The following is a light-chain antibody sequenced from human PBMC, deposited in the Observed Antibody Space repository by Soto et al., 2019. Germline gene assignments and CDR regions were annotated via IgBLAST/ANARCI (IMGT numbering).Light chain of an antibody. CDR1: QSLLHSDGYKY. J-gene: IGKJ2*01. Sequence: DVVMTQSPLSLPVTPGEPASISCRSSQSLLHSDGYKYLEWYLQKLGQSPQLLLYLGSSRASGVPYRISASVSGTDFTLKISIVESEDVGVYYCVQTLQTYTFGQGTKLEIK. V-gene: IGKV2-28*01. CDR2: LGS. CDR3: VQTLQTYT.